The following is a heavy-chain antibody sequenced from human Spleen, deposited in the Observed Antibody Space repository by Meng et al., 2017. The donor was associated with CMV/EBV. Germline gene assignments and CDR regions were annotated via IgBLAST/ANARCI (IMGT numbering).Heavy chain of an antibody. J-gene: IGHJ4*02. CDR1: GYRFISYW. Sequence: GGSLRLSCKGSGYRFISYWIAWVHQKPGTGLEWMGIISPDDSDSRYSPSFQGQVTISADKSINTAYLQWSSLKASDSATYYCARLGLSSTYFDYWGQGTLVTVSS. D-gene: IGHD1-1*01. V-gene: IGHV5-51*07. CDR2: ISPDDSDS. CDR3: ARLGLSSTYFDY.